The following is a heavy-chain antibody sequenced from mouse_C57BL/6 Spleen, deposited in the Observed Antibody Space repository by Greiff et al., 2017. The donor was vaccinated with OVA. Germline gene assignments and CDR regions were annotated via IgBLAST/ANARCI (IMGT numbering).Heavy chain of an antibody. CDR2: ISDGGSYT. CDR3: ARVGTTVGDWYFDV. D-gene: IGHD1-1*01. CDR1: GFTFSSYA. V-gene: IGHV5-4*03. J-gene: IGHJ1*03. Sequence: DVMLVESGGGLVKPGGSLKLSCAASGFTFSSYAMSWVRQTPEKRLEWVATISDGGSYTYYPDNVKGRFTISRDNAKNNLYLQMSHLKSEDTAMYYCARVGTTVGDWYFDVWGTGTTVTVSS.